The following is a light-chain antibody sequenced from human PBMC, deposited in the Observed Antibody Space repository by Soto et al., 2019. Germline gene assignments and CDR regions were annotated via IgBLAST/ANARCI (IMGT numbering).Light chain of an antibody. Sequence: DIQMTQSPPSLFASIGDRVTIKCRASQQFTSYMNWYQQKDGKAPKLLISDGSTLQSGVPSRFSGSGSGTDFTLTIGGLQPEDFATYFCQQSYGTPPTFGQGTKVEVK. V-gene: IGKV1-39*01. CDR1: QQFTSY. J-gene: IGKJ1*01. CDR2: DGS. CDR3: QQSYGTPPT.